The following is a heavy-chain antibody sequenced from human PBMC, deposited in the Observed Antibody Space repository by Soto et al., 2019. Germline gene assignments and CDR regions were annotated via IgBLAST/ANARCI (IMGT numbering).Heavy chain of an antibody. V-gene: IGHV3-13*01. CDR2: IGTAGDT. CDR1: GFTFSSYD. D-gene: IGHD6-13*01. J-gene: IGHJ3*02. CDR3: ARAPIAEGAFDI. Sequence: EVQLVESGGGLVQPGGSLRLSCAASGFTFSSYDMHWVRQATGKGLEWVSAIGTAGDTYYPGSVMGRFTISRENAKNSLYLQINSLRAGDTAVYYCARAPIAEGAFDIWGQGTMVTVSS.